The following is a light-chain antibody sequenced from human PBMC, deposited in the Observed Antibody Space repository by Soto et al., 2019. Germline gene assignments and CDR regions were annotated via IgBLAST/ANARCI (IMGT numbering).Light chain of an antibody. CDR2: DVN. V-gene: IGLV2-11*01. Sequence: QSALTQPRSVSGSPGQSVTISCTGTSSDVGGYKYVSWYQQHPGKAPKFMIYDVNKRPSGVPDRFSGSKSGNTASLTISGLQAEDEADYYCCSYAGSYTLVFGGGTKLTVL. J-gene: IGLJ2*01. CDR3: CSYAGSYTLV. CDR1: SSDVGGYKY.